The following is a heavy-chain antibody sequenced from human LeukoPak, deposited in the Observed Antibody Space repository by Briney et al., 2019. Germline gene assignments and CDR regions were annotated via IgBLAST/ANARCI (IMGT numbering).Heavy chain of an antibody. CDR1: GGSISPFY. CDR2: IYYTGTT. D-gene: IGHD3-10*01. V-gene: IGHV4-59*01. CDR3: ATSYPSGSYGNLDS. Sequence: TSETLSLTCTVSGGSISPFYWNWIRQPPGKGLEWIGYIYYTGTTSYSPSLKSRVTMSVDAPKNQFSLKLSSVTAADAAVYYCATSYPSGSYGNLDSWGQGTLVSVSS. J-gene: IGHJ4*02.